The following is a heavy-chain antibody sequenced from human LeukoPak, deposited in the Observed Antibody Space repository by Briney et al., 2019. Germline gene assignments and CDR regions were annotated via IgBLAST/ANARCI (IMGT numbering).Heavy chain of an antibody. CDR1: GFTFSSYG. V-gene: IGHV3-30*02. J-gene: IGHJ4*02. CDR2: IRYDGSNK. D-gene: IGHD3-10*01. Sequence: PGGSLRLSCAASGFTFSSYGMHWVRQAPGKGLEWVAFIRYDGSNKYYADSVKGRFTISRDNSKNTLYLQMNSLRAEDTAVYYCAEGELTRGLYFDYWGQGTLVTVSS. CDR3: AEGELTRGLYFDY.